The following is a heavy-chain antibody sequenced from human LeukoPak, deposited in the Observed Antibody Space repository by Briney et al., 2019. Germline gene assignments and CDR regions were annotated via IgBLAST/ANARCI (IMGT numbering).Heavy chain of an antibody. J-gene: IGHJ4*02. D-gene: IGHD3-10*01. CDR1: GGSISSYY. Sequence: SETLSLTCTVSGGSISSYYWGWIRQPPGKGLEWIGRMYYSGYTYYNPSLKSRVTISVDTSKNQLSLKFSSVTAADTAVYYCARLWVGRRGYFDYWGQGTLVTVSS. CDR2: MYYSGYT. V-gene: IGHV4-39*01. CDR3: ARLWVGRRGYFDY.